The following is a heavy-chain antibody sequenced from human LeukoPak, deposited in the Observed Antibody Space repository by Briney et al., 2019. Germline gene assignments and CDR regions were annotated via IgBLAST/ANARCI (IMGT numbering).Heavy chain of an antibody. V-gene: IGHV4-59*01. CDR2: IYYSGST. CDR1: GGSISSYY. Sequence: SETLSLTCTVSGGSISSYYWSWIRQPPGKGLEWIGYIYYSGSTNYNPSPKSRVTISVDTSKNQFSLKLSSVTAADTAVYYCASRILTATPFDIWGQGTMVTVSS. CDR3: ASRILTATPFDI. D-gene: IGHD3-9*01. J-gene: IGHJ3*02.